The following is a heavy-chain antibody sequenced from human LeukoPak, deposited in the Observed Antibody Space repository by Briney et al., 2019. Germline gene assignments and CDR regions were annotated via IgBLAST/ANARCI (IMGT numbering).Heavy chain of an antibody. J-gene: IGHJ1*01. Sequence: TGGPLRLSCAASGFTFSSYGMHWVRQAPGKGLEWVAVIWYDGSNKYYADSVKGRFTLSRDNSKNTLYLQMNSLRAKDTAVYYCARDLSGYFQHWGQGTLVTVSS. CDR1: GFTFSSYG. CDR3: ARDLSGYFQH. CDR2: IWYDGSNK. V-gene: IGHV3-33*01. D-gene: IGHD3-16*01.